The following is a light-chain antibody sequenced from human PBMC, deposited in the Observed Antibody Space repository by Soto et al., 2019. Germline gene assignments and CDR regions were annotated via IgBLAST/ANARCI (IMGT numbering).Light chain of an antibody. Sequence: EIVLTQSPAALSLSPGVRANLSCRASQSVSSNLAWHQQKPGQAPRLLIYGASTRATGIPDRFSGNGSGTEFTLTISSLQSEDFAVYYCQQYNNWPWTFGQGTKVEIK. V-gene: IGKV3-15*01. J-gene: IGKJ1*01. CDR3: QQYNNWPWT. CDR2: GAS. CDR1: QSVSSN.